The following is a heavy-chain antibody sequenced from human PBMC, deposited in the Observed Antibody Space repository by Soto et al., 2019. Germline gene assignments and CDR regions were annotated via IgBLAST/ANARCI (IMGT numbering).Heavy chain of an antibody. V-gene: IGHV4-59*01. CDR3: ARDQGYYYGSGSYFTYGMDV. CDR2: IYYSGST. J-gene: IGHJ6*02. D-gene: IGHD3-10*01. CDR1: GGSISSYY. Sequence: PSETLSLTCTVSGGSISSYYWSWIRQPPGKGLEWIGYIYYSGSTNYNPSLKSRVTISVDTSKNQFSLKLSSVTAADTAVYYCARDQGYYYGSGSYFTYGMDVWGQGTTVTVSS.